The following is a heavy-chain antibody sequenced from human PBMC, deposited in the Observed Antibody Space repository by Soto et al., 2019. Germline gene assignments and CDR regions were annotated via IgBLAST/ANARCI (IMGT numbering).Heavy chain of an antibody. CDR2: ITHSGTYV. D-gene: IGHD5-12*01. CDR3: ARARGNDWYSDY. CDR1: GFTFSEYS. J-gene: IGHJ4*02. Sequence: GGSLRLSCTASGFTFSEYSMSWVRQAPGKGLEWVSSITHSGTYVYYADSVKGRFTISRDSASNSLLLQMTSLRAEDTAVYHCARARGNDWYSDYWGQGTLVTVSS. V-gene: IGHV3-21*01.